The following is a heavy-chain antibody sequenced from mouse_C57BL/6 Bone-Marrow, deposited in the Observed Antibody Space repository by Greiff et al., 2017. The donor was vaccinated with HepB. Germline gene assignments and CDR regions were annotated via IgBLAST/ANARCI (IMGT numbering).Heavy chain of an antibody. CDR1: GFTFSDAW. Sequence: EVQRVESGGGLVQPGGSMKLSCAASGFTFSDAWMDWVRQSPEKGLEWVAEIRNKANNHATYYAESVKGRFTISRDDSKSSVYLQMNSLRAEDTGIYYCTRGITTHFDYWGQGTTLTVSS. D-gene: IGHD2-4*01. CDR2: IRNKANNHAT. J-gene: IGHJ2*01. CDR3: TRGITTHFDY. V-gene: IGHV6-6*01.